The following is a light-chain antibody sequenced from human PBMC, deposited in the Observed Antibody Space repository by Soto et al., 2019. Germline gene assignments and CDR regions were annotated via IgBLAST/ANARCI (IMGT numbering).Light chain of an antibody. CDR2: DVS. Sequence: QSALTQPASVSGSPGQSITISCTGTNSDVGGYNYVSWYQQHPGKAPKLMIYDVSNRPSGISNRFSGSKSGNTASLTISGLQTEDEADYYCSSYTSSNVWVFGGGTKVTVL. J-gene: IGLJ3*02. CDR3: SSYTSSNVWV. V-gene: IGLV2-14*01. CDR1: NSDVGGYNY.